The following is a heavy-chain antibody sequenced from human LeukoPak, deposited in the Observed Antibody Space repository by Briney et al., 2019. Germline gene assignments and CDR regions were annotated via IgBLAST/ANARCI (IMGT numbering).Heavy chain of an antibody. CDR3: AKDLPWELPSNDAFDI. V-gene: IGHV3-30*02. J-gene: IGHJ3*02. CDR1: GFTFSSSG. Sequence: PGGSLRLSCAASGFTFSSSGMHWVRQAPGKGLEWVAFIRYDGSNKYYADSVKSRFTISRDNSKNTLYLQMNSLRAEDTAVYYCAKDLPWELPSNDAFDIWGQGTMVTVSS. D-gene: IGHD1-26*01. CDR2: IRYDGSNK.